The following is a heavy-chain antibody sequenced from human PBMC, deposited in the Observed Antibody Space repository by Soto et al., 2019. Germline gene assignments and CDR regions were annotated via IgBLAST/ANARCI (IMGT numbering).Heavy chain of an antibody. V-gene: IGHV4-61*08. CDR1: GGSISSGGYY. CDR2: IYYSGST. Sequence: SETLSLTCTVSGGSISSGGYYWSWIRQHPGKGLEWIGYIYYSGSTNYNPSLKSRVTISVDTSKNQFSLKLSSVTAADTAVYYCARGHYYDSSGYHEYDAFDIWGQGTMVTVSS. D-gene: IGHD3-22*01. CDR3: ARGHYYDSSGYHEYDAFDI. J-gene: IGHJ3*02.